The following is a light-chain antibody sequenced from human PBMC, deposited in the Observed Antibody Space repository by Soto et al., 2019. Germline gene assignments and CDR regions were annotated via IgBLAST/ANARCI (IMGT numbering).Light chain of an antibody. CDR1: QSISSY. V-gene: IGKV1-39*01. CDR3: QQSYSTPKT. CDR2: AAS. J-gene: IGKJ1*01. Sequence: PMAQPSCSLYASVGDSVTSTCRASQSISSYLNWYQQKPGKAPKLLIYAASSLQSGVPSRFSGSGSGTDFTLTISSLQPEDFATYYCQQSYSTPKTFGQGTKADIK.